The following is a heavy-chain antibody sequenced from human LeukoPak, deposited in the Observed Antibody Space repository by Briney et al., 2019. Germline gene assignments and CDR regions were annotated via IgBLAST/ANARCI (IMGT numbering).Heavy chain of an antibody. CDR1: GYSFTIYW. J-gene: IGHJ4*03. CDR2: IYPGDSDT. Sequence: GESLKISCKGSGYSFTIYWIGWVRQMPGKGLEWMGIIYPGDSDTRYSPSFQGQVTISADKSISTAYLQWSSLKASDTAMCYCARPVYYDSSGVFIDYWGKGTMVTVSS. D-gene: IGHD3-22*01. V-gene: IGHV5-51*01. CDR3: ARPVYYDSSGVFIDY.